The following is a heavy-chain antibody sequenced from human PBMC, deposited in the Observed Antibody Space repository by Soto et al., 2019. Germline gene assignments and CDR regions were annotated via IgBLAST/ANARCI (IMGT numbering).Heavy chain of an antibody. V-gene: IGHV1-69*13. J-gene: IGHJ6*02. CDR1: GGTFSSYA. CDR2: IIPIFGTA. Sequence: GASVKVSCKASGGTFSSYAISWVRQAPGQGLEWMGGIIPIFGTADYAQKLHGRVTITADESTCTAYMELSSLRSEDTAVYYCARGITGTVTYYYGLDVWGQGPTVTVSS. CDR3: ARGITGTVTYYYGLDV. D-gene: IGHD1-20*01.